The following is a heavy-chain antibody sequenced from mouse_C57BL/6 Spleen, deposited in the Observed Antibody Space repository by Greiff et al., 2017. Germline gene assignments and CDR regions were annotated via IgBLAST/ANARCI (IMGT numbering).Heavy chain of an antibody. CDR1: GYTFTDYE. CDR3: TRDGSSLDY. D-gene: IGHD1-1*01. Sequence: QVQLKESGAELVRPGASVTLSCKASGYTFTDYEMHWVKQTPVHGLEWIGAIDPETGGTAYNQKFKGKAILTADKSSSTAYMALRSLTSEDSAVYYCTRDGSSLDYWGQGTTLTVSS. V-gene: IGHV1-15*01. J-gene: IGHJ2*01. CDR2: IDPETGGT.